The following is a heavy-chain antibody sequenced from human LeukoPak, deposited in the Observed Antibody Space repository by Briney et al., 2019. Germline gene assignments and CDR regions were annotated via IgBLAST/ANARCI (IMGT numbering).Heavy chain of an antibody. J-gene: IGHJ4*02. CDR3: AKDTGYYYDCSNYLGY. CDR2: ITWNSGSI. CDR1: GFTFDDYA. D-gene: IGHD3-22*01. V-gene: IGHV3-9*01. Sequence: GGSLRLSCAASGFTFDDYAMHWVRQAPGKGLEWVSGITWNSGSIDYADSVKGRFTISRDNAKNSLYLQMNSLRAEDTALYYCAKDTGYYYDCSNYLGYWGQGTLGTVSS.